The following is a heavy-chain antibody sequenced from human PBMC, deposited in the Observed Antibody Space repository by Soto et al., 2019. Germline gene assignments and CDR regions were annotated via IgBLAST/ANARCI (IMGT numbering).Heavy chain of an antibody. J-gene: IGHJ6*02. CDR3: ARDRSAGTFYYYYGMDV. CDR2: INPNSGGT. CDR1: GYTSTGYY. D-gene: IGHD6-13*01. Sequence: ASVKVSCKASGYTSTGYYMYWVRQAPGQGLEWMGWINPNSGGTNYAQKFQGWVTMTRDTSISTAYMELSRLRSDDTAVYYCARDRSAGTFYYYYGMDVWGQGTTVTVSS. V-gene: IGHV1-2*04.